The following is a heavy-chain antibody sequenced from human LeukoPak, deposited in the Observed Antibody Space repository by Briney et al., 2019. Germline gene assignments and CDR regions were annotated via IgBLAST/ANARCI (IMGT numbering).Heavy chain of an antibody. J-gene: IGHJ4*02. CDR1: GGSLSSYY. CDR3: ARRTFGGVIKY. D-gene: IGHD3-16*01. Sequence: SETLSLTCTVSGGSLSSYYWSWIRQPPGKGLEWIGYIYYSGSTNYNPSLKSRVTMSVDTSKNQFSLKLSSVTAADTAVYYCARRTFGGVIKYWGQGTLVTVSS. CDR2: IYYSGST. V-gene: IGHV4-59*12.